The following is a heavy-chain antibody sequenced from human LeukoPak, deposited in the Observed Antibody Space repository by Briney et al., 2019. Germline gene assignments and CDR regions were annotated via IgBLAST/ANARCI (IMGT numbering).Heavy chain of an antibody. V-gene: IGHV3-23*01. CDR2: ISGSGGST. Sequence: PGGSLRLSCTVSGFTFSSYGMRWVRQAPGKGLEWVSAISGSGGSTYYADSVKGRFTISRDNSKNTLYLQMHSLRAEDTAVYYCAKVSLRITMIVVGPDAFDIWGQGTMVTVSS. CDR1: GFTFSSYG. J-gene: IGHJ3*02. CDR3: AKVSLRITMIVVGPDAFDI. D-gene: IGHD3-22*01.